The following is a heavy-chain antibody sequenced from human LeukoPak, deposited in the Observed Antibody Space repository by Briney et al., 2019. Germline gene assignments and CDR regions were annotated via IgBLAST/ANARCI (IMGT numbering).Heavy chain of an antibody. Sequence: GGSLRLSCAASGFTFSSYSMNWVRQAPGKGLEWVSSISSSSSYIYYADSVKGRFTISRDNAKNSLYLQMNSLRAEDTAVYYCARVQVGATSAFDIWGQGTMVTVSS. CDR1: GFTFSSYS. D-gene: IGHD1-26*01. CDR3: ARVQVGATSAFDI. V-gene: IGHV3-21*01. J-gene: IGHJ3*02. CDR2: ISSSSSYI.